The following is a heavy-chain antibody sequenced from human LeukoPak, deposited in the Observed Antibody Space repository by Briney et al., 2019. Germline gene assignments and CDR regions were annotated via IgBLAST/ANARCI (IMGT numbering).Heavy chain of an antibody. D-gene: IGHD1/OR15-1a*01. CDR1: GGSISSGDYY. Sequence: SETLSLTCTVSGGSISSGDYYWSWIRQPPGKGLEWIGYIYYSGSTYYNPSLKSRVTISVDTSKNQFSLKLSSVTAADTAVYYCARVTRGTVNFDYWGQGTLVTVSS. CDR3: ARVTRGTVNFDY. V-gene: IGHV4-30-4*01. CDR2: IYYSGST. J-gene: IGHJ4*01.